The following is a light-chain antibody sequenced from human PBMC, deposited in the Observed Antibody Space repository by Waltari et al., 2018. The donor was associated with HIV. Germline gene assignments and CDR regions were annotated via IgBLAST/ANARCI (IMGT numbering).Light chain of an antibody. CDR2: SNN. V-gene: IGLV1-44*01. Sequence: QSVLTQPPSASWTPRPRVNIPCSGSSSNIRRNPLNWYPKFQGTAPKVLIYSNNQCPSGVPDRFSGSKSGTSASLAISGLQSEDEADYYCAAWDDSLNGLNWVFGGGTKLTVL. CDR1: SSNIRRNP. J-gene: IGLJ3*02. CDR3: AAWDDSLNGLNWV.